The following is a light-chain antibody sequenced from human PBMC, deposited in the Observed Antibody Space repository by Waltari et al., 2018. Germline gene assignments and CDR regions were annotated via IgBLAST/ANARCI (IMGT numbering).Light chain of an antibody. CDR3: HQYGSPPLT. CDR1: AIISNDH. V-gene: IGKV3-20*01. Sequence: PGERVALSCRASAIISNDHLSWYQQQPGQPPRLLIYGTYRRATSVPDRLSGSGSVTDFTLTISRLEPEDFSFYYCHQYGSPPLTFGGGVKVEIK. CDR2: GTY. J-gene: IGKJ4*01.